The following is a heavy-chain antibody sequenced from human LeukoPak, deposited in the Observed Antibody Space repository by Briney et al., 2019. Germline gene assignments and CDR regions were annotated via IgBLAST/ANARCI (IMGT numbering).Heavy chain of an antibody. CDR2: IRPNTGDT. D-gene: IGHD5-24*01. V-gene: IGHV1-2*02. Sequence: GASVRVSCKTSGFTFTDYYLNWVRQAPGQGLQWMGWIRPNTGDTNYAQEFQGRVTVTRDTSISTAYMELSRLRSDDTAVYYCARDGYNSWYFDYWGQGTLVTVSS. CDR1: GFTFTDYY. J-gene: IGHJ4*02. CDR3: ARDGYNSWYFDY.